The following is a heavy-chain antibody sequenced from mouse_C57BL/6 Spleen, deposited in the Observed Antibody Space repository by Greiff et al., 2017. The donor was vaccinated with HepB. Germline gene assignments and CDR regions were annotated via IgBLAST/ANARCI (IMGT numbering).Heavy chain of an antibody. Sequence: VHLVESGAELVRPGASVTLSCKASGYTFTDYEMHWVKQTPVHGLEWIGAIDPETGGTAYNQKFKGKAILTADKSSSTAYMELRSLTSEDSAVYYCTMGYFDYWGQGTTLTVSS. CDR2: IDPETGGT. J-gene: IGHJ2*01. CDR1: GYTFTDYE. CDR3: TMGYFDY. V-gene: IGHV1-15*01.